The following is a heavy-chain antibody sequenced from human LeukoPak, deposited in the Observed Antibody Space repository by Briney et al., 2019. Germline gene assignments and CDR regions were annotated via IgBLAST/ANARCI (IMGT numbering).Heavy chain of an antibody. V-gene: IGHV3-30*04. CDR2: TSYDGSSE. CDR3: ARDPLLLIGEGHMDV. CDR1: GFIFSDYA. Sequence: SGRSLRLSCAASGFIFSDYAIHWVRQAPGKGLEWVAVTSYDGSSEYYADSVKGRFNISRDNSKNTVSLQMSSLRVEDTAVYYCARDPLLLIGEGHMDVWGQGTTVTVSS. D-gene: IGHD3-10*01. J-gene: IGHJ6*02.